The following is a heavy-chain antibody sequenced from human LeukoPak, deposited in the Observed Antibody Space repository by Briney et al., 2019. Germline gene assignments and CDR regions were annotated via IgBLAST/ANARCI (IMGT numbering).Heavy chain of an antibody. Sequence: PGGSLRLSCAASGFTFSSYAMSWVRRAPGKGLEWVSTISGSGENTYYADSVKGGFTISRDNSKNTLYLQMYSLRVEDTAVYYCAKWGSGSYYKGSFDYWGQGTLVTVSS. D-gene: IGHD3-10*01. CDR2: ISGSGENT. V-gene: IGHV3-23*01. CDR1: GFTFSSYA. J-gene: IGHJ4*02. CDR3: AKWGSGSYYKGSFDY.